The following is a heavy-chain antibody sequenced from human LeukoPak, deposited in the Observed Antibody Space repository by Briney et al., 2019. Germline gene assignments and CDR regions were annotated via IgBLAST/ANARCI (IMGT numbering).Heavy chain of an antibody. CDR2: INHSGST. CDR1: GGSFSGYY. V-gene: IGHV4-34*01. Sequence: PSETLSLTCAVYGGSFSGYYWSWIRQPPGKGLEWIGEINHSGSTNYNPSLKSRVTISVDTSKNQFSLKLSSVTAADTAVYYCARSGVLRYFDWLLFDYWGQGTLVTASS. J-gene: IGHJ4*02. CDR3: ARSGVLRYFDWLLFDY. D-gene: IGHD3-9*01.